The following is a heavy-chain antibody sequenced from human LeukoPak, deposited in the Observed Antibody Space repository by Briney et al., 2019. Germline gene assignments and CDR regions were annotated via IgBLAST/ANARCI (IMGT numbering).Heavy chain of an antibody. D-gene: IGHD5-12*01. CDR1: GYTFTSYA. CDR3: ARDLPWGGYDLTAARDY. J-gene: IGHJ4*02. V-gene: IGHV1-3*01. CDR2: INAGNGNT. Sequence: ASVKVSCKASGYTFTSYAMHWVRQAPGQRLEWMGWINAGNGNTKYSQKFQGRVTITRDTSASTAYMELSSLRSEDTAVYYCARDLPWGGYDLTAARDYWGQGTLVTVSS.